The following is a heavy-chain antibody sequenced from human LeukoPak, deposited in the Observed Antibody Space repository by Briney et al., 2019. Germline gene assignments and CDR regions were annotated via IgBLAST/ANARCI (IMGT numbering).Heavy chain of an antibody. CDR1: GFTFSSYW. J-gene: IGHJ4*02. D-gene: IGHD6-19*01. V-gene: IGHV3-7*01. CDR2: IKQDGSEK. Sequence: PGGSLRLSCAASGFTFSSYWMSWVRQAPGKGLEWVANIKQDGSEKYYVDSMKGRFTISRDNAKNSLYLQMNSLRAEDTAVYCCARDRVAGTHDLWGQGTLVTVSS. CDR3: ARDRVAGTHDL.